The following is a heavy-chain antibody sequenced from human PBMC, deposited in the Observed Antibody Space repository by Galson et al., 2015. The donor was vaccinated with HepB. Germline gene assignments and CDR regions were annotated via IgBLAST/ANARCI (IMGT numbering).Heavy chain of an antibody. CDR1: GFTFNNYG. V-gene: IGHV3-33*01. Sequence: LSCATSGFTFNNYGMHWVRQAPGKVLEWVAIVFYDGGSKYNADYVKGRFTISRDNSKNTLYLQMNSLRADDTAVYYCARDTPNTGSTLDYWGQGTLVTVSS. CDR2: VFYDGGSK. D-gene: IGHD1-1*01. J-gene: IGHJ4*02. CDR3: ARDTPNTGSTLDY.